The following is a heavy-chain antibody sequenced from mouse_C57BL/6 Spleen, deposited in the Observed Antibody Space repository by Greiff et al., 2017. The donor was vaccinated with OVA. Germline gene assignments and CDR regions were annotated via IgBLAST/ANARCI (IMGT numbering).Heavy chain of an antibody. CDR1: GLPFTSYG. D-gene: IGHD1-1*01. V-gene: IGHV2-2*01. Sequence: QVQLQQSGPGLVQPSQSLSITCPVSGLPFTSYGVHRVRQSPGKGLEWLGVIWSGGSTDYNAAFISRQSISKDNAKSQVFMKMSRLQADDTTVYYCAREFYYYGSSDGFAYWGQGTLVTVSA. J-gene: IGHJ3*01. CDR3: AREFYYYGSSDGFAY. CDR2: IWSGGST.